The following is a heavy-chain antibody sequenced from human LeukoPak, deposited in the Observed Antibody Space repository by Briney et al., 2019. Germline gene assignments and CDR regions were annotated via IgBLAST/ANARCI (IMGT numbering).Heavy chain of an antibody. J-gene: IGHJ4*02. CDR3: AKVPLVTAFKYFDY. V-gene: IGHV3-23*01. Sequence: QSGGSLRLSCAASGFKFSSYAMNWVRQAPGKGLEWVSTISGSGGSTYYADSVKGRFTISRDNSKNTLYLQMNSLRAEDTAVYYCAKVPLVTAFKYFDYWGQGTLVTVSS. CDR2: ISGSGGST. CDR1: GFKFSSYA. D-gene: IGHD2-21*02.